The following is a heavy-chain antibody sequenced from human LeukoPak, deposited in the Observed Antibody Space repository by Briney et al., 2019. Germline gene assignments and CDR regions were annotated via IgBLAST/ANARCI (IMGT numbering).Heavy chain of an antibody. J-gene: IGHJ4*02. CDR2: FNPNSGGT. Sequence: ASVKVSCKASGYTFTDYYMQWVRQAPGQGLEWMGWFNPNSGGTNYAQKFQGRVTMTRDTSISTAYMELSRLRSDDTAVYYCVRGGLSSTSRFIDYWGQGTLVTVSS. CDR1: GYTFTDYY. D-gene: IGHD2-2*01. V-gene: IGHV1-2*02. CDR3: VRGGLSSTSRFIDY.